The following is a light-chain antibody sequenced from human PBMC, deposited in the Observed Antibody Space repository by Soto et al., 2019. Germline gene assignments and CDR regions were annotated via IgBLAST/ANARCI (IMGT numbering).Light chain of an antibody. J-gene: IGKJ1*01. V-gene: IGKV3-20*01. CDR2: GAS. CDR3: QQYGSSPWT. CDR1: QSVSSTF. Sequence: VMTQSPATLSLSPGEGATLSCRASQSVSSTFLAWYQHKPGRPPRLLIYGASSRATDIPDRFSGGGSGTDFTLTIIRLEPEDFAVYYCQQYGSSPWTFGQGTKVEIK.